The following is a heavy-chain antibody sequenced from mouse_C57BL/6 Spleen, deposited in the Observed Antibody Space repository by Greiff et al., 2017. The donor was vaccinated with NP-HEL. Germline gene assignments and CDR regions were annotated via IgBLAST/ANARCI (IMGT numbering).Heavy chain of an antibody. Sequence: EVQLVESGGGLVKPGGSLKLSCAASGFTFSSYAMSWVRQTPEKRLEWVATISDGGSYTYYPDNVKGRFTISRDNAKNNLYLQMSHLKSEDTAMYYCARDRKDGYFDVWGTGTTVTVSS. CDR1: GFTFSSYA. V-gene: IGHV5-4*01. CDR2: ISDGGSYT. CDR3: ARDRKDGYFDV. J-gene: IGHJ1*03.